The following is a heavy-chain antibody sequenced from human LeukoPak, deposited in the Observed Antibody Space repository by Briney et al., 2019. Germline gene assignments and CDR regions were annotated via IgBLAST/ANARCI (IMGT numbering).Heavy chain of an antibody. CDR1: GFTFSSYA. D-gene: IGHD5-12*01. CDR3: AKGMQWLRLFDAFDI. Sequence: GGSLRLSCAASGFTFSSYAVSWVRQAPGKGLEWVSAISGSGGSTYYADSVKGRFTISRDNSKNTLYLQMNSLRAEDSTVYYCAKGMQWLRLFDAFDIWGQGTMVTVSS. V-gene: IGHV3-23*01. J-gene: IGHJ3*02. CDR2: ISGSGGST.